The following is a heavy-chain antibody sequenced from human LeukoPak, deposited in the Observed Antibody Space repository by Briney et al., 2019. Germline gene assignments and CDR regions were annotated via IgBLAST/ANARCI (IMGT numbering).Heavy chain of an antibody. V-gene: IGHV6-1*01. CDR1: GDSVSINSVT. Sequence: SQTLSLTCAISGDSVSINSVTWNWIRQSPSRGLEWLGRTYYRSTWYNDYAVSVRGRITVNPDTSKNQFSLHLNSATPEDTAVYYCARRLTQYDCFDPWGQGILVTVSS. CDR3: ARRLTQYDCFDP. J-gene: IGHJ5*02. D-gene: IGHD2-2*01. CDR2: TYYRSTWYN.